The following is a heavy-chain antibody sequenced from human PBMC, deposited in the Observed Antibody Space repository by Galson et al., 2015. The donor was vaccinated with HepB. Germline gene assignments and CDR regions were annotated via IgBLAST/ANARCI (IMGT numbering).Heavy chain of an antibody. CDR3: AREGLGDFWSGYQDYGIDV. J-gene: IGHJ6*02. Sequence: SVKVSCKASGYTFTSYYMHWVRQAPGQGLEWMGIINPSGGSTSYAQKFQGRVTMTRDTSTSTVYMELSRLRSDDTAVYYCAREGLGDFWSGYQDYGIDVWGQGTTVTVSS. D-gene: IGHD3-3*01. V-gene: IGHV1-46*01. CDR2: INPSGGST. CDR1: GYTFTSYY.